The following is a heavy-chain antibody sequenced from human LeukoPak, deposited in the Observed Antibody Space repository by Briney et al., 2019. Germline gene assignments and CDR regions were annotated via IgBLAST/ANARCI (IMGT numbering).Heavy chain of an antibody. J-gene: IGHJ4*02. Sequence: PSETLSLTCTVSGASISDYYWSWIRQPPGQGLEWIGYVFDSGGANYNPSLKSRVTISVDTSKNQFSVKLGSVTAADTAVYYCAAALGRYGDYSRGYYFDYWGQGTLATVSS. CDR2: VFDSGGA. CDR1: GASISDYY. CDR3: AAALGRYGDYSRGYYFDY. D-gene: IGHD4-17*01. V-gene: IGHV4-59*13.